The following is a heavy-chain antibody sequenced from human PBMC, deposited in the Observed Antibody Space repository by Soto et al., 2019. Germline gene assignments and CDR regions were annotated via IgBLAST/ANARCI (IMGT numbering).Heavy chain of an antibody. V-gene: IGHV1-2*02. CDR1: GYTFSDYY. J-gene: IGHJ4*02. CDR2: INPNSGGT. D-gene: IGHD1-1*01. CDR3: AREPATAKPEGVDF. Sequence: QVQLVQSGAEVRKPGASVKVSCKASGYTFSDYYIHWVRQAPGQGLEWMGWINPNSGGTKYAPKFHGGVNMTRDTAINTAYLELSRLRSGGTAVYYCAREPATAKPEGVDFWGQGTLVTVSS.